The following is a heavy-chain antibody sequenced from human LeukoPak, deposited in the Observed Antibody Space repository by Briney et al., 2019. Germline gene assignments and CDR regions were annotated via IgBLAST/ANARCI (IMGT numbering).Heavy chain of an antibody. J-gene: IGHJ4*02. CDR1: GYTFTGYY. CDR2: INPNSGGT. CDR3: ASDIDYYDSSGYQFDY. D-gene: IGHD3-22*01. V-gene: IGHV1-2*02. Sequence: ASVKVSCKASGYTFTGYYMHWVRQAPGQGLEWMGWINPNSGGTNYAQKFQGRVTMTRDTYISTAYMELSRLRSDDTAVYYCASDIDYYDSSGYQFDYWGQGTLVTVSS.